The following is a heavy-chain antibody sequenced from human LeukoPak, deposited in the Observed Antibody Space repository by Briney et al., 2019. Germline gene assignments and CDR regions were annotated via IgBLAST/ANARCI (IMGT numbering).Heavy chain of an antibody. V-gene: IGHV1-46*01. Sequence: ASVKVSCKASGYTFTSYYMHWVRQAPGQGLEWMGMINPSGGSTSYAQKFQGRVTMTRDMSTSTVYMELSSLRSEDTAVYYCATSAGGGHDWFDPWGQGTLVTVSS. CDR1: GYTFTSYY. CDR2: INPSGGST. CDR3: ATSAGGGHDWFDP. D-gene: IGHD3-16*01. J-gene: IGHJ5*02.